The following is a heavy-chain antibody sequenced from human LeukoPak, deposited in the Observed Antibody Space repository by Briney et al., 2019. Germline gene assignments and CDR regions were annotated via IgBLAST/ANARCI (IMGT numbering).Heavy chain of an antibody. CDR1: GYTFSSYD. V-gene: IGHV1-18*01. CDR3: ARALGWSSSYVY. Sequence: ASVKVSCKASGYTFSSYDISWARQAPGQGLEWMGWISPYNGNTNYAQKFQGRVTMTRDTSISKAYMELSRLRSDDTAVYYCARALGWSSSYVYWGQGTLVTVSS. J-gene: IGHJ4*02. D-gene: IGHD6-6*01. CDR2: ISPYNGNT.